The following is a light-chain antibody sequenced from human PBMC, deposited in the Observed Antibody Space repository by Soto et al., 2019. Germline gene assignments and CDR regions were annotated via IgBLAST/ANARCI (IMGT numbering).Light chain of an antibody. CDR3: QQSYSTPYT. CDR2: AAS. J-gene: IGKJ2*01. V-gene: IGKV1-39*01. Sequence: DIQMTQSPSSLSASVGDRVIITCRASQSISSYLNWYQQKPGKATKLLIYAASSLQSGVPSRFSGSGSGTDFTLTISSLQPEDCATYYCQQSYSTPYTFGQGTKLEIK. CDR1: QSISSY.